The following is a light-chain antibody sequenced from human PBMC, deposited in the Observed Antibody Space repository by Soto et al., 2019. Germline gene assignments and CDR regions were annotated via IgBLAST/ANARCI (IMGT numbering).Light chain of an antibody. CDR2: AAS. CDR1: QTIATY. J-gene: IGKJ2*01. Sequence: DIPMTQSPSSLSASVGDRVTITCRASQTIATYLNWYQQKPGKVPKFLIYAASSLQSGVPPRFSGSGSGTDFTLTISSLQPEDFATYYCQQSYSTPYTFGQGTKL. V-gene: IGKV1-39*01. CDR3: QQSYSTPYT.